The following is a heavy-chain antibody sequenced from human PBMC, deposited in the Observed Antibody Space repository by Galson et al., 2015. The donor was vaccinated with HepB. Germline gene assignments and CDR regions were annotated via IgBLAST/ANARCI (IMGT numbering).Heavy chain of an antibody. V-gene: IGHV1-18*04. Sequence: QSGAEVKKPGESLKISCKASGYTFTSYGISWVRQAPGQGLEWMGWISAYNGNTNYAQKLQGRVTMTTDTSTSTAYMELRSLRSDDTAVYYCARFLEDTYYYDSSGYNFDYWGQGTLVTVSS. D-gene: IGHD3-22*01. CDR1: GYTFTSYG. CDR3: ARFLEDTYYYDSSGYNFDY. CDR2: ISAYNGNT. J-gene: IGHJ4*02.